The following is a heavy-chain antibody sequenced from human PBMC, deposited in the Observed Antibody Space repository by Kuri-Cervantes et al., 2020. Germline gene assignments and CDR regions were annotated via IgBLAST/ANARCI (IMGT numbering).Heavy chain of an antibody. D-gene: IGHD3-22*01. CDR3: ARVGDYDSSGDGAFDV. CDR2: ISAYNANT. Sequence: ASVKVSCKASGYTFTSYGFSWVRQAPGQGLEWMGWISAYNANTNYAQRLQGRVTMTTDTSTSTAYMELSSLRSDDTAVYYCARVGDYDSSGDGAFDVWGQGTMVTVSS. J-gene: IGHJ3*01. V-gene: IGHV1-18*01. CDR1: GYTFTSYG.